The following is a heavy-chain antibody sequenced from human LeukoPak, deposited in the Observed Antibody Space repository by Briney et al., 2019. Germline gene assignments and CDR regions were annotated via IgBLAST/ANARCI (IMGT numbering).Heavy chain of an antibody. CDR3: ARLDYGDYFGFDY. V-gene: IGHV4-30-4*08. J-gene: IGHJ4*02. D-gene: IGHD4-17*01. Sequence: SETLSLTCTVSGGSISSYYWSWIRQPPGKGLEWIGYIYYSGSTYYNPSLKSRVTISVDTSKNQFSLKLSSVTAADTAVYYCARLDYGDYFGFDYWGQGTLVTVSS. CDR2: IYYSGST. CDR1: GGSISSYY.